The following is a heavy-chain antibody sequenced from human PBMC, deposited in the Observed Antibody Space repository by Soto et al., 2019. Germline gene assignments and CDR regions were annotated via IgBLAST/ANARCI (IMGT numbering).Heavy chain of an antibody. V-gene: IGHV3-33*01. CDR2: IWYDGSNK. CDR3: AREVPEPYSGTGDY. Sequence: PGGSLRLSCAASGFTFSSYGMHWVRQAPGKGLEWVAVIWYDGSNKYYADSVKGRFTISRDNSKNTLYLQMNSLRAEDTAVYYCAREVPEPYSGTGDYWGQGTLVTVSS. CDR1: GFTFSSYG. D-gene: IGHD1-26*01. J-gene: IGHJ4*02.